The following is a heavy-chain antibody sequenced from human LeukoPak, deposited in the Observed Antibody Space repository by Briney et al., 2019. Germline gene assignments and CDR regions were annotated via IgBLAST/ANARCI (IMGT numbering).Heavy chain of an antibody. Sequence: GESLRLSCAASGFIFSSSAMSWVRQAPGKGLEWVSTIDNSGTTYCPDSVKGRFTISRDNSKNTLYLQMNSLRAEDTATYYCAKSRGSGTYCFDYWGQGTLVTVSS. V-gene: IGHV3-23*01. CDR2: IDNSGTT. CDR1: GFIFSSSA. D-gene: IGHD3-10*01. CDR3: AKSRGSGTYCFDY. J-gene: IGHJ4*02.